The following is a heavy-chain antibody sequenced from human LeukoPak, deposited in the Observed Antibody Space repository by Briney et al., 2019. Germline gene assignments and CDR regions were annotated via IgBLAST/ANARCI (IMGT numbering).Heavy chain of an antibody. CDR1: GFTFSSYA. CDR3: AKDGRSVPATPEWPCMDV. D-gene: IGHD2-2*01. Sequence: PGGSLRLSCAASGFTFSSYAMSWVRQAPGKGLEWVSAISGSGGSTYYADSVKGRFTISRDNSKNTLYLQMNSLRAEDTAVYYCAKDGRSVPATPEWPCMDVWGQGTTVTVSS. J-gene: IGHJ6*02. V-gene: IGHV3-23*01. CDR2: ISGSGGST.